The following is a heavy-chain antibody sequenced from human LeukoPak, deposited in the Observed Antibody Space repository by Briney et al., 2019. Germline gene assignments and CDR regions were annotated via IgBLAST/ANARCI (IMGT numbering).Heavy chain of an antibody. D-gene: IGHD3-9*01. CDR3: ARGTLRYFDWSTFDY. V-gene: IGHV1-18*01. CDR2: ISAYNGNA. J-gene: IGHJ4*02. CDR1: GYTFTSYG. Sequence: GESLKISCKGSGYTFTSYGISWVRQAPGQGLEWMGWISAYNGNANYAQKLQGRVTMTTDTSTSTAYMELRSLRSDDTAVYYCARGTLRYFDWSTFDYWGQGTLVTVSS.